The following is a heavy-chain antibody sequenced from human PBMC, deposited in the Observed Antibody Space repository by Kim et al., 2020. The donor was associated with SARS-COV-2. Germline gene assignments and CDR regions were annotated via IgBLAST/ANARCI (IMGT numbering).Heavy chain of an antibody. D-gene: IGHD4-17*01. CDR2: IWYDGSNN. CDR3: AKGIPSVDGEHDYFDY. Sequence: GGSLRLSCAASGFTFSSYGMHWVRQAPGKGLEWVAFIWYDGSNNYYADSVKGRFTISRDNSKNTLYLQMNSLRAEDTAVYYCAKGIPSVDGEHDYFDYWGQGTLVTVSS. V-gene: IGHV3-30*02. J-gene: IGHJ4*02. CDR1: GFTFSSYG.